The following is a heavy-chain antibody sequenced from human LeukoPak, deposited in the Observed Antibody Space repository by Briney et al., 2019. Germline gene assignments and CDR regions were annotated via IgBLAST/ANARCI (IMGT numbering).Heavy chain of an antibody. V-gene: IGHV3-30*03. J-gene: IGHJ5*02. CDR1: GFTFSSYG. CDR2: ISYDGSNK. Sequence: GALRLSCAASGFTFSSYGMHWVRQAPGKGLEWVAVISYDGSNKYYADSVKGRFTISRDNSKNTLYLQMNSLRAEDTAVYYCARGRVDSGYGKGFDPWGQGTLVTVSS. CDR3: ARGRVDSGYGKGFDP. D-gene: IGHD5-12*01.